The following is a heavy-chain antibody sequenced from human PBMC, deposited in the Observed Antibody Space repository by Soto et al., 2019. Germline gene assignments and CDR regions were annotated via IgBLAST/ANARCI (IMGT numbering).Heavy chain of an antibody. CDR2: IPYDGSNK. V-gene: IGHV3-30*18. CDR1: GFTFSSYG. D-gene: IGHD6-13*01. Sequence: QVQLVESGGGVVQPGRSLRLSCAASGFTFSSYGMHWVRQAPGKGLEWVAVIPYDGSNKYYADSVKGRFTISRDNSKNTLYLQMNSLRAEDTAVYYCAKELHSSSRDYGMDVWGQGTTVTVSS. J-gene: IGHJ6*02. CDR3: AKELHSSSRDYGMDV.